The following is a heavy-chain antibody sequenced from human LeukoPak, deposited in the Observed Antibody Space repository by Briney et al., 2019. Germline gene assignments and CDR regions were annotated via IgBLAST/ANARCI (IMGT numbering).Heavy chain of an antibody. Sequence: SGGSLRLSCAASGFTFSSYGMNWVRQAPGKGLEWVSYISSSGSTIYYGDSVKGRFTVSRDNAKNSLYLQMNSLRAEDTAVYYCAELGITMIGGVWGKGTTVTISS. J-gene: IGHJ6*04. V-gene: IGHV3-48*03. D-gene: IGHD3-10*02. CDR2: ISSSGSTI. CDR3: AELGITMIGGV. CDR1: GFTFSSYG.